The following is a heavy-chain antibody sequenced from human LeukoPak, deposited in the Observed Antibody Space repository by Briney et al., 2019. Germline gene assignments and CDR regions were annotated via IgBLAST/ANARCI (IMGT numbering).Heavy chain of an antibody. V-gene: IGHV1-46*01. D-gene: IGHD5-24*01. J-gene: IGHJ4*02. Sequence: ASVKVSCKASGYTFSGYYIHWVRQAPGQGLEWMGVISPSGGSTVSAPDFQGRLTMTRDTSTNTVYMELSSLRSEDTAVYYCARDPPYNYYFDYWGQGTLVTVSS. CDR3: ARDPPYNYYFDY. CDR2: ISPSGGST. CDR1: GYTFSGYY.